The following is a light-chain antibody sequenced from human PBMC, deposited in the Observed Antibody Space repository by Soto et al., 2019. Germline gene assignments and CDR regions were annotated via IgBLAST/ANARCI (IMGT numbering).Light chain of an antibody. V-gene: IGLV1-44*01. CDR1: SSNVGGNP. Sequence: QSALTQPPSASGTPGQRGTISCSGSSSNVGGNPVNWYQHVPTTAPKLLIYTNTQRPSGVPDRFSGSKSGTSASLAISGLQSEDEADYYCASWDHSPTGPVFGTRSNAAVL. CDR2: TNT. CDR3: ASWDHSPTGPV. J-gene: IGLJ1*01.